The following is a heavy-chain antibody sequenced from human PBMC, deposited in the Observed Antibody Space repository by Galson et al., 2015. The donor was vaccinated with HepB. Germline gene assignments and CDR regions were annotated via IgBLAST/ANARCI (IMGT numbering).Heavy chain of an antibody. Sequence: CAISGDSVSSNSAAWHWIRQSPSRGLEWLGTTYYKSKWYNDYAVSVKSRIIINPDTSKNQFSLQLNSVTPEDTAVYYCAREVDGGMPNWSDPWGQGTLVTVSS. CDR1: GDSVSSNSAA. D-gene: IGHD2-15*01. V-gene: IGHV6-1*01. CDR3: AREVDGGMPNWSDP. CDR2: TYYKSKWYN. J-gene: IGHJ5*02.